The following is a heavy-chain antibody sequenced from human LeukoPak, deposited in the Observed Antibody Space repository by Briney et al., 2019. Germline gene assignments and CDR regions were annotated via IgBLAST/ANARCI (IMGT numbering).Heavy chain of an antibody. V-gene: IGHV3-23*01. CDR3: AKAWSMIVVVSDY. J-gene: IGHJ4*02. D-gene: IGHD3-22*01. CDR2: ISGSGGST. CDR1: GFTFSSYA. Sequence: GGSLRLSCAASGFTFSSYAMSWVRQAPGKGLEWVSAISGSGGSTYYADSVKGRFTISRDNSKNTLYLQMDSLRAEDTAVYYCAKAWSMIVVVSDYWGQGTLVTVSS.